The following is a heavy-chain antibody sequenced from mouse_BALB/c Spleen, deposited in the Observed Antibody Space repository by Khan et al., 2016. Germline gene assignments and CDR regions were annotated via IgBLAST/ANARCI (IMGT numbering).Heavy chain of an antibody. V-gene: IGHV1-87*01. CDR1: GYTSANYW. CDR2: IYPGDGDT. CDR3: AYARFVY. Sequence: QVQLKESGAELARPGASVRLSCKASGYTSANYWMQWVKQRPGQGLEWIGSIYPGDGDTRYSQKFKDKATLTADKSSSSAYMHLRSVASEDSAVYCCAYARFVYWGQGTLVTVSA. D-gene: IGHD2-10*02. J-gene: IGHJ3*01.